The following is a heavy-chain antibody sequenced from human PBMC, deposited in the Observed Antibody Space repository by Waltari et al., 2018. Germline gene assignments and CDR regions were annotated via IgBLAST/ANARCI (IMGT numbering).Heavy chain of an antibody. V-gene: IGHV4-4*02. CDR1: GDSMRGNYW. J-gene: IGHJ4*02. CDR3: ARDRGRGLYLDS. D-gene: IGHD2-15*01. CDR2: IHRSGKT. Sequence: QVQLQESGPGLVKPSGTLSLTCAVSGDSMRGNYWWSWVRQSQGKDLEWIGKIHRSGKTNYNPSLESRVTVSMDTSNNQWSLKVTSATAADTAIYYCARDRGRGLYLDSWGQGTLVTVSP.